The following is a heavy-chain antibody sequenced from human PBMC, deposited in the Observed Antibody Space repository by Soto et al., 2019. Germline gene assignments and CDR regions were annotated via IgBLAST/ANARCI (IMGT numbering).Heavy chain of an antibody. Sequence: SETLSLTCTVSGGSISSGGYYWSWIRQHPGKGLEWIGYIYYSGSTYYNPPLKSRVTISVDTSKNQFSLKLSSVTAEDTAVYYCARVPPLTPYYFDYWGQGTLVTVSS. CDR2: IYYSGST. V-gene: IGHV4-31*03. J-gene: IGHJ4*02. CDR3: ARVPPLTPYYFDY. D-gene: IGHD2-15*01. CDR1: GGSISSGGYY.